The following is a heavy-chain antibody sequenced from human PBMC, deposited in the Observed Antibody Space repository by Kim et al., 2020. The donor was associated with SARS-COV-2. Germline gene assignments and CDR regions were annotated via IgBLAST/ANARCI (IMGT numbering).Heavy chain of an antibody. CDR3: ARAPIWYSGSESPMVTVEHFDY. J-gene: IGHJ4*02. CDR1: GGSINNYY. D-gene: IGHD5-12*01. V-gene: IGHV4-59*13. CDR2: ISDSGST. Sequence: SETLSLTCTVSGGSINNYYWSWIRQPPGKGLEWIGYISDSGSTNYNPSLKSRVTISVDTSKKQFSLKLRSVTAADTAVYYCARAPIWYSGSESPMVTVEHFDYGGQGTLVTVSS.